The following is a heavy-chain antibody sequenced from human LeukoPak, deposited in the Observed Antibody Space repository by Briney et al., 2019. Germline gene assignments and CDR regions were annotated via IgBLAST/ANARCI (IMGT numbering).Heavy chain of an antibody. J-gene: IGHJ5*02. CDR1: GGSFSGYY. V-gene: IGHV4-34*01. D-gene: IGHD6-13*01. Sequence: PSETLSLTCAVYGGSFSGYYWSWIRQPPGKGLEWIGEINHSGSTNYNPSLKSRVTISVDTSKNQFSLKLSSVTAADTAVYYCASLDSSSWSPPWGQETLVTVSS. CDR2: INHSGST. CDR3: ASLDSSSWSPP.